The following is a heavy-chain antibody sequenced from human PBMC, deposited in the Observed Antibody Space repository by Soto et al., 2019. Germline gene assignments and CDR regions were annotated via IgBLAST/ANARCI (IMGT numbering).Heavy chain of an antibody. J-gene: IGHJ5*02. CDR3: ARHSLALRKNNWFDP. V-gene: IGHV4-39*01. CDR1: CDSIISSDFY. Sequence: SETLSLTCTVSCDSIISSDFYWGWVRQPPGKGLEWIGSIFYLGSSYYNPSLRSRVTMSVDTSKNQFSLRLRSVTAADTALYFCARHSLALRKNNWFDPWGQGIMVTVSS. D-gene: IGHD3-3*02. CDR2: IFYLGSS.